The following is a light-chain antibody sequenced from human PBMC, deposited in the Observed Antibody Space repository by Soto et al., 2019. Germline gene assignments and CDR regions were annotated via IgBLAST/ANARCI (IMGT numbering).Light chain of an antibody. V-gene: IGKV3-20*01. J-gene: IGKJ1*01. CDR3: QQYGSSPPWT. CDR1: QSVSSSY. Sequence: EIVLTQSPGTLSLPPGERATLSCRASQSVSSSYLAWYQQKPGQAPRLLIYGASSRATGIPDRFSGSGSGTDFTLTISRLEPEDFAVYYCQQYGSSPPWTFGQGTKVE. CDR2: GAS.